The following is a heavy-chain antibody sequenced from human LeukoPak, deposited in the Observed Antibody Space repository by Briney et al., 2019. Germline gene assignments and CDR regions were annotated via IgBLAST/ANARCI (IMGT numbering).Heavy chain of an antibody. D-gene: IGHD3-10*01. V-gene: IGHV3-48*02. CDR1: GFTFSSHK. CDR3: ASGDYYDS. Sequence: GGSLRLSCAASGFTFSSHKMNWVRQAPGKGLEWVSYISSGSSTIYYADSVKGRFTISRDNAKNSLYLQMNSLRDDDTAVYYCASGDYYDSWGHGTLVTVSP. CDR2: ISSGSSTI. J-gene: IGHJ5*01.